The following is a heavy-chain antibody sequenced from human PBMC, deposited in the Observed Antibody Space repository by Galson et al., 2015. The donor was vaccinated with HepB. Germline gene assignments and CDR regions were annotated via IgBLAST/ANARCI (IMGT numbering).Heavy chain of an antibody. J-gene: IGHJ4*02. CDR2: ISSSSDHI. V-gene: IGHV3-21*01. Sequence: SLRLSCAASGFTFSTYSMSWVRQAPGKGLEWVSSISSSSDHIYYADSVKGRFIISRDNAKNSLYLQMNSLRAEDMAVYYCAMLVGGDYWGQGNLVTVSS. CDR1: GFTFSTYS. CDR3: AMLVGGDY. D-gene: IGHD2-15*01.